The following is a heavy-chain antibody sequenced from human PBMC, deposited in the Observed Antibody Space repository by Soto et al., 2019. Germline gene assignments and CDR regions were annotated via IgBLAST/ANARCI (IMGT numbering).Heavy chain of an antibody. CDR2: IYWDDDK. CDR1: GFSLSTSGVG. CDR3: AHLIHAYDFSIGYWFDP. J-gene: IGHJ5*02. V-gene: IGHV2-5*02. Sequence: QITLKESGPTLVKPTQTLTLTCTFSGFSLSTSGVGVGWIRQPPGKALEWLALIYWDDDKRYSPSLKSRLTITKDTSKNQVVLTMTNMDPVDTATYYCAHLIHAYDFSIGYWFDPWGQGTLVTVSS. D-gene: IGHD3-3*01.